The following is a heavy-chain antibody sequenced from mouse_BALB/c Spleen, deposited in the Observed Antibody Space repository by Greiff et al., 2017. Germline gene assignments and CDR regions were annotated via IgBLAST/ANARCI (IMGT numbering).Heavy chain of an antibody. D-gene: IGHD1-1*01. J-gene: IGHJ2*01. CDR2: ILPGSGST. Sequence: QVQLQQSGAELMKPGASVKISCKATGYTFSSYWIEWVKQRPGHGLEWIGEILPGSGSTNYNEKFKGKATFTADTSSNTAYMQLSSLTSEDSAVYYCARGITTVVDYFDDWGQGTTLTVSS. CDR3: ARGITTVVDYFDD. CDR1: GYTFSSYW. V-gene: IGHV1-9*01.